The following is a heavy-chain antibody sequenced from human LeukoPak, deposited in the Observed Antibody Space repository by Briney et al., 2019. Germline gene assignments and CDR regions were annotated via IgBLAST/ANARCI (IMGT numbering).Heavy chain of an antibody. CDR1: GGSFSGYY. CDR3: ARPYSSGWYAPRYFDY. CDR2: INHSGST. J-gene: IGHJ4*02. D-gene: IGHD6-19*01. V-gene: IGHV4-34*01. Sequence: SETLSLTCAVYGGSFSGYYWSWIRQPPGKGLEWIGEINHSGSTNYNPSLKSRVTISVDTSKNQFSLKLSSVTAADTAVYYCARPYSSGWYAPRYFDYWGQGTLVTVSS.